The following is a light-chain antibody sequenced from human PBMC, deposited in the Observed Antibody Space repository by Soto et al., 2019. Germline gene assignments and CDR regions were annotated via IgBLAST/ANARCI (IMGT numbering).Light chain of an antibody. CDR1: QSISGS. V-gene: IGKV1-5*03. Sequence: GDRVTITCRASQSISGSLAWYQQKPGKAPKLLIYAASNLKSGVPSRFSGSGSGTDYTLTISSLQPDDAASYYCQQYYGYWTFGQGTRVEIK. CDR3: QQYYGYWT. CDR2: AAS. J-gene: IGKJ1*01.